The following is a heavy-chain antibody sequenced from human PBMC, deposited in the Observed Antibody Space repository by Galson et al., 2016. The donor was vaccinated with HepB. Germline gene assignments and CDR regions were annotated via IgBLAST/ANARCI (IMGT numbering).Heavy chain of an antibody. D-gene: IGHD3-3*01. CDR2: LNGSGRKT. V-gene: IGHV3-23*01. CDR1: GFTFTSYA. CDR3: AKSFVKKDFWSYYLADAFDI. J-gene: IGHJ3*02. Sequence: SLRLSCAASGFTFTSYALSWVRQAPGRGLEWVSTLNGSGRKTYYADSVKGRFTISRDNSKNTLFLQMNSLRVEGTAVYYCAKSFVKKDFWSYYLADAFDIRGQGTTVTVST.